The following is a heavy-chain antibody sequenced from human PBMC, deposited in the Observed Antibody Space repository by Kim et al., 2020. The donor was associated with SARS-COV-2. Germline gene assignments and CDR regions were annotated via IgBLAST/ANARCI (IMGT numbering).Heavy chain of an antibody. V-gene: IGHV4-59*13. D-gene: IGHD1-26*01. CDR2: IYYSGST. CDR1: GGSISSYY. CDR3: ARGLGLYSGSYRTLDP. Sequence: SETLSLTCTVSGGSISSYYWSWIRQPPGKGLEWIGYIYYSGSTNYNPSLKSRVTISVDTSKNQCSLKLSSVTTADTAVYYCARGLGLYSGSYRTLDPWGQGTLVTVSS. J-gene: IGHJ5*02.